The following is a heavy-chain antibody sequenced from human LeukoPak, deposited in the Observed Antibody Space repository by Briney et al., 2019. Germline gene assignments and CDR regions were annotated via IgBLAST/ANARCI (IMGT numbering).Heavy chain of an antibody. Sequence: GESLKISCKGSGYSFTSYWVGWVRQMPGKGLEWMGIIYPGDSDTRYSPSFQGQVTISADKSISTAYLQWSSLKASDTAMYYCARRSSSSWKDLDYWGQGTLVTVSS. J-gene: IGHJ4*02. CDR1: GYSFTSYW. D-gene: IGHD6-13*01. V-gene: IGHV5-51*01. CDR2: IYPGDSDT. CDR3: ARRSSSSWKDLDY.